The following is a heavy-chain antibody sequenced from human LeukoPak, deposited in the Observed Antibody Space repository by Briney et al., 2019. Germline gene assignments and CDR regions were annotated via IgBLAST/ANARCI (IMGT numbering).Heavy chain of an antibody. CDR1: GGSISSYY. Sequence: SETLSLTCTVSGGSISSYYWSWIRQPAGKGLEWIGRIHTSGSTNYNPSLKSRVTMSVDTSKDQFSLKLSSVTAADTAVYYCAREVGYCSSTSCPSIGYYYYMDVWGKGTTVTISS. J-gene: IGHJ6*03. V-gene: IGHV4-4*07. CDR3: AREVGYCSSTSCPSIGYYYYMDV. CDR2: IHTSGST. D-gene: IGHD2-2*01.